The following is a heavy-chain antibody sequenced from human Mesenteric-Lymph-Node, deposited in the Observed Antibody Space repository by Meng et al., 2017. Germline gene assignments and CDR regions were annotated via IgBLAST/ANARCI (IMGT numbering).Heavy chain of an antibody. V-gene: IGHV7-4-1*02. J-gene: IGHJ1*01. D-gene: IGHD6-19*01. CDR3: ARVAVAGLRYFQH. CDR1: GYTFNSIG. Sequence: HVQCVQSVYELKKPGAAVKVSCKVSGYTFNSIGLNWVRQAPGQGLEWMGWINTNTGNPTYAQGFTGRFVFSLDTSVSTAYLQISSLKAEDTAMYYCARVAVAGLRYFQHWGQGTLVTVSS. CDR2: INTNTGNP.